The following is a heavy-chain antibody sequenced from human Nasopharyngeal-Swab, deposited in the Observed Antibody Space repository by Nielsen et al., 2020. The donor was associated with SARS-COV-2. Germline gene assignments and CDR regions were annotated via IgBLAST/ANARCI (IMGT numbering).Heavy chain of an antibody. J-gene: IGHJ4*02. D-gene: IGHD3-10*01. CDR3: ARQTLVRGVTVGGIDY. CDR1: GYSFTTYW. V-gene: IGHV5-10-1*01. Sequence: KVSCKGSGYSFTTYWISWVRQMPGKGLEWMGRIDPSDSYTNYSPSFQGHVTISADKSISTAYLQWSSLKASDTAMYYCARQTLVRGVTVGGIDYWGQGTLVTVSS. CDR2: IDPSDSYT.